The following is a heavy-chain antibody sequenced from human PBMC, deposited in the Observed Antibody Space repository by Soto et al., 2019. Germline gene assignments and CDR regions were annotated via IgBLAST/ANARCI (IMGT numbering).Heavy chain of an antibody. J-gene: IGHJ3*02. CDR2: ISYRGST. Sequence: QVQLQESGPGLVKPSQTLSLTCTVSGGSISSCDYYCSWIRQTPGQVLEWIGYISYRGSTYYNPSLMSRVYISVDTSKTQFYLKLSAVTASVMAVYDFASDLSGGVAAFEIWGQSTMVTVSS. V-gene: IGHV4-30-4*01. CDR3: ASDLSGGVAAFEI. D-gene: IGHD2-15*01. CDR1: GGSISSCDYY.